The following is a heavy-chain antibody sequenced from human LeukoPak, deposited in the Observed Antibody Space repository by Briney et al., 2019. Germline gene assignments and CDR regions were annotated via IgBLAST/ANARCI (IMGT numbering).Heavy chain of an antibody. CDR1: GGSISSSSYY. D-gene: IGHD3-22*01. CDR2: IYYSGST. Sequence: SETLSLTCTVSGGSISSSSYYWGWIRQPPGKGLEWIGSIYYSGSTYYNPSLKSRVTISVDTSKNQFSLKLSSVTAADTAVYYCARENDTSGFSASGFDSWGEGTLVTVSS. V-gene: IGHV4-39*02. CDR3: ARENDTSGFSASGFDS. J-gene: IGHJ4*02.